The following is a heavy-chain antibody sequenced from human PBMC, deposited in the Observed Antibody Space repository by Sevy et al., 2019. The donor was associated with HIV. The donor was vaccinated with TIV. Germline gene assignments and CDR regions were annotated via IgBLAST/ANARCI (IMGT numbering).Heavy chain of an antibody. V-gene: IGHV3-30-3*01. Sequence: GGSLRLSCVASGFTFSSYAMHWVRQAPGKGLEWVAVISYDGSNKYYADSVKGRFTISRDNSKNTLYLQMNSLRAEDTAVYYCARDAPVGATTFWFDPWGQGTLVTVSS. D-gene: IGHD1-26*01. J-gene: IGHJ5*02. CDR3: ARDAPVGATTFWFDP. CDR2: ISYDGSNK. CDR1: GFTFSSYA.